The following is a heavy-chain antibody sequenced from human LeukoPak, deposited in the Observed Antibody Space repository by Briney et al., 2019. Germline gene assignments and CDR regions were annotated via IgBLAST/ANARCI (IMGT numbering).Heavy chain of an antibody. J-gene: IGHJ4*02. CDR1: GGTFSSYA. Sequence: AASVKVSCKASGGTFSSYAISWVRQAPGQGLEWMGGIIPIFGTANYAQKFQGRVTFTADESTSTAYMELSSLRSEDTAVYYCARGTISDGHFDYWGQGTLVTVSS. D-gene: IGHD3-3*01. CDR2: IIPIFGTA. V-gene: IGHV1-69*01. CDR3: ARGTISDGHFDY.